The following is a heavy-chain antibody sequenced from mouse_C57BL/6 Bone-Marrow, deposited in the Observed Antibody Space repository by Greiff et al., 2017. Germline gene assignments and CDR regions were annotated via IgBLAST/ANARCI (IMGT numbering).Heavy chain of an antibody. J-gene: IGHJ1*03. CDR1: GFTFSDYG. V-gene: IGHV5-15*01. CDR3: ARGRWYFDV. Sequence: EVKLMESGGGLVQPGGSLKLSCAASGFTFSDYGMAWVRQAPRKGPEWVAFISNLAYSIYYADTVTGRFTISRENAKNTLYLEMSSLRSEDTAMYYCARGRWYFDVWGTGTTVTVSS. CDR2: ISNLAYSI.